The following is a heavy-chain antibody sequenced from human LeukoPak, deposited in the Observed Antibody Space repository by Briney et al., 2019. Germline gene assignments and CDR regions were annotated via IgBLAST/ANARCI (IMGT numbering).Heavy chain of an antibody. J-gene: IGHJ4*02. Sequence: PSQTLSLTCTVSGGSISSGDYYWSWIRRPPGKGLEWIGYIYYSGSTYYNPSLKSRVTISVDTSKNQFSLKLSSVTAADTAVYYCANGDRTDYFDYWGQGTLVTVSS. D-gene: IGHD4-17*01. CDR3: ANGDRTDYFDY. CDR1: GGSISSGDYY. V-gene: IGHV4-30-4*01. CDR2: IYYSGST.